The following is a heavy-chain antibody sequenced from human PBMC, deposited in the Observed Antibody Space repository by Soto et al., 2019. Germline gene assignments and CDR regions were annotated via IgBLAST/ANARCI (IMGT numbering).Heavy chain of an antibody. D-gene: IGHD3-9*01. J-gene: IGHJ4*02. V-gene: IGHV3-23*01. Sequence: GGSLRLSCAASGFTFSSYAMSWVRQAPGKGLEWVSAISGSGGSTYYADSVKGRFTISRDNAKNSLYLQMNSLRAEDTAVYYCASRDILTGTPQGYWGQGTLVTVSS. CDR1: GFTFSSYA. CDR2: ISGSGGST. CDR3: ASRDILTGTPQGY.